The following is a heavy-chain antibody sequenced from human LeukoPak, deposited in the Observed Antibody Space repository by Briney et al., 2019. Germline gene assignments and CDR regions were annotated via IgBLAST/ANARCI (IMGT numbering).Heavy chain of an antibody. V-gene: IGHV5-51*01. D-gene: IGHD4-17*01. CDR3: ARSTGGPYGDYGGQH. J-gene: IGHJ1*01. CDR2: IYPGDSDT. CDR1: GYSFTSYW. Sequence: GESLQISCEGSGYSFTSYWIGWVRQMPGKGLEWMGIIYPGDSDTRYSPSFQGQVTISADKSISTAYLQWSSLKASDTAMYYCARSTGGPYGDYGGQHWGQGTLVTVSS.